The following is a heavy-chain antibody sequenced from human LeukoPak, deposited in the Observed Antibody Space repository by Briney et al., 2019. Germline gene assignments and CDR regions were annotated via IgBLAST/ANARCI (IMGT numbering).Heavy chain of an antibody. V-gene: IGHV1-69*04. CDR3: ARDGGASGYSYGYTPLDY. CDR1: GGTFSSYT. J-gene: IGHJ4*02. CDR2: IIPILGIA. Sequence: SVKVSCKASGGTFSSYTISWVRQAPGQGLEWMGRIIPILGIANYAQKFQGRVTITADKSTSTAYMELSSLRSEDTAVYYCARDGGASGYSYGYTPLDYWGQGTLLTVSS. D-gene: IGHD5-18*01.